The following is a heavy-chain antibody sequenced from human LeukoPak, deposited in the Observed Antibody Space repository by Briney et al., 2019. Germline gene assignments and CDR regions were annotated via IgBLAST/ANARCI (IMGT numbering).Heavy chain of an antibody. V-gene: IGHV1-18*01. D-gene: IGHD3-22*01. CDR2: ISASNGNT. CDR3: PTYYYGSSGCYPFDY. Sequence: PSVNVSCTGSGGTFSSYAISGVRQAPGRGVEWMGGISASNGNTNYTHKPQGRVTITTKRSTSRAYIELRSLSYEHRPGYYLPTYYYGSSGCYPFDYWGQGTLVTVSS. J-gene: IGHJ4*02. CDR1: GGTFSSYA.